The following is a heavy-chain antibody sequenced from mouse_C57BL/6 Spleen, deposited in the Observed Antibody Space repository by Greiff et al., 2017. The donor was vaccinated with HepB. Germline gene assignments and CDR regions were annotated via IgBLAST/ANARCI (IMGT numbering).Heavy chain of an antibody. D-gene: IGHD1-1*01. CDR3: ASRYYYGSSSGDAMDY. J-gene: IGHJ4*01. CDR1: GYAFSSYW. Sequence: QVQLQQSGAELVKPGASVKISCKASGYAFSSYWMNWVKQRPGKGLEWIGQIYPGDGDTNYNGKFKGKATLTADKSSSTAYMQLSSLTSEDSAVYYCASRYYYGSSSGDAMDYWGQGTSVTVSS. CDR2: IYPGDGDT. V-gene: IGHV1-80*01.